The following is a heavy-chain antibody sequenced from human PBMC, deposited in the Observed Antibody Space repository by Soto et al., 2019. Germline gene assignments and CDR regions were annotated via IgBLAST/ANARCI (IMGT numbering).Heavy chain of an antibody. J-gene: IGHJ3*02. V-gene: IGHV4-34*01. Sequence: PSETLSLTCAVYGGSFSGYYWSWIRQPPGKGLEWIGEINHSGSTNYNPSLKSRVTISVDTSKNQFSLKLSSVTAADTAVYYCARGVDTVTTYAFDIWGQGTMVTVSS. CDR3: ARGVDTVTTYAFDI. CDR1: GGSFSGYY. CDR2: INHSGST. D-gene: IGHD4-17*01.